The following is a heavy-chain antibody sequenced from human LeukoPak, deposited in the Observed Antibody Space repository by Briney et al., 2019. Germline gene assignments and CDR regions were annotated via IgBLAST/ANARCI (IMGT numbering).Heavy chain of an antibody. Sequence: GGSLRLSCAASGFTLNNYAMHWVRQAPGEGLEWVAVISRDGTLQYYADSVKGRLTISRDNSQNTLYLHMNSLSTEDTALYYCARAVPAPGTPENAFDIWGQGTMVTVSS. CDR1: GFTLNNYA. D-gene: IGHD6-13*01. V-gene: IGHV3-30*04. J-gene: IGHJ3*02. CDR3: ARAVPAPGTPENAFDI. CDR2: ISRDGTLQ.